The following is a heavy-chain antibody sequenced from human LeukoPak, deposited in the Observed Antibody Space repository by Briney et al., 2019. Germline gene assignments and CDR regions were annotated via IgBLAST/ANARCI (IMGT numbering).Heavy chain of an antibody. Sequence: SVKVSCKAPGGTFSSYAISWVRQAPGQGLEWMGRIIPIFGIANYAQKFQGRVTITADKSTSTAYMELSSLRSEDTAVYYCARVPANYYGSGSYYNDGWFDPWGQGTLVTVSS. CDR2: IIPIFGIA. CDR1: GGTFSSYA. J-gene: IGHJ5*02. D-gene: IGHD3-10*01. V-gene: IGHV1-69*04. CDR3: ARVPANYYGSGSYYNDGWFDP.